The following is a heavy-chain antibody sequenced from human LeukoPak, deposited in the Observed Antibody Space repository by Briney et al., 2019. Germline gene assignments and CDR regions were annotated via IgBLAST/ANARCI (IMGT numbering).Heavy chain of an antibody. D-gene: IGHD6-19*01. Sequence: SETLSLTCTVSGGSISSYYWSWIRQPPGKGLEWIGYIYYSGSTNYNPSLKSRVTISVDTSKNQFSLKLSSVTAADTAVCYCARDGVGYSSGWSFQSAFDIWGQGTMVTVSS. J-gene: IGHJ3*02. CDR2: IYYSGST. CDR1: GGSISSYY. CDR3: ARDGVGYSSGWSFQSAFDI. V-gene: IGHV4-59*01.